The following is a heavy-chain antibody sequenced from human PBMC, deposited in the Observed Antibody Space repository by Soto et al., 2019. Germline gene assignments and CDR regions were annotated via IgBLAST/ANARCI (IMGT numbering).Heavy chain of an antibody. Sequence: QVQLQESGPGLVKPSETLSLTCTVSGGSISSYYWSWIRQPPGKGLDWIGYIYYSGSTNYNPSLMSRVTISVDTSKNQFSLKLSSVTAADTAVYYCARQQQQNWFDPWGQGTLVTVSS. CDR3: ARQQQQNWFDP. CDR2: IYYSGST. V-gene: IGHV4-59*01. CDR1: GGSISSYY. D-gene: IGHD6-13*01. J-gene: IGHJ5*02.